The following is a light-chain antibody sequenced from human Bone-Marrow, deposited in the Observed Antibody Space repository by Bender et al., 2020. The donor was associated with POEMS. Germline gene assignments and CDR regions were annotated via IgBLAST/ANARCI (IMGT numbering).Light chain of an antibody. CDR2: QDT. CDR3: QAWDTYSVI. J-gene: IGLJ2*01. CDR1: DLGDKY. V-gene: IGLV3-1*01. Sequence: SYEVTQPPSVSVSPGQTASITCSGDDLGDKYVAWYQQKPGQSPVLVIYQDTKRPSGVPHRFSGSKSGNTASLTISGLQAEDEADYYCQAWDTYSVIFGGGTKLTVL.